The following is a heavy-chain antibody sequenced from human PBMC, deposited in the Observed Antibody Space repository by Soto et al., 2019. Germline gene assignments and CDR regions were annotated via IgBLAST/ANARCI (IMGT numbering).Heavy chain of an antibody. D-gene: IGHD2-15*01. CDR3: SKVAVRCSGGSCRPFPFDY. V-gene: IGHV3-30*18. Sequence: GGSLRLSCAASGFTFSSYGMHWVRQAPGKGLEWVAVISYDGSNKYYADSVKGRFTISRDNSKNTLYLQMNSLKAEDTAVYYCSKVAVRCSGGSCRPFPFDYWGQGTLVTVSS. CDR1: GFTFSSYG. CDR2: ISYDGSNK. J-gene: IGHJ4*02.